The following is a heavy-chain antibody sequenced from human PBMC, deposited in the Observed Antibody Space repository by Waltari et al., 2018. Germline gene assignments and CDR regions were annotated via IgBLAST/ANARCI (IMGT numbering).Heavy chain of an antibody. J-gene: IGHJ6*03. CDR1: GGSISSYY. CDR3: AREGFVVVPAAMSGGYYYYMDV. V-gene: IGHV4-4*07. D-gene: IGHD2-2*01. Sequence: QVQLQESGPGLVKPSETLSLTCTVSGGSISSYYWSWIRQPAGKGLEWIGRIYTSGSTNYNPSLKSRVTMSVDTSKNQFSLKLSSVTAADTAVYYCAREGFVVVPAAMSGGYYYYMDVWGKGTTVTVSS. CDR2: IYTSGST.